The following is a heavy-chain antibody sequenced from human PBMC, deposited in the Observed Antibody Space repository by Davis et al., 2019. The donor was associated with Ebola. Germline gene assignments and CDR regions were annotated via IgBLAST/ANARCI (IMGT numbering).Heavy chain of an antibody. CDR2: IKQDGSEK. Sequence: PGGSLRLSCAASGFTFSRYWMSWVRQAPGKGLEWVANIKQDGSEKYYVDSVKGRFTISRDNAKNSLYLQMNSLRAEDTAVYYCARDDGATKYWGQGTLVTVSS. V-gene: IGHV3-7*01. D-gene: IGHD5-12*01. CDR1: GFTFSRYW. CDR3: ARDDGATKY. J-gene: IGHJ4*02.